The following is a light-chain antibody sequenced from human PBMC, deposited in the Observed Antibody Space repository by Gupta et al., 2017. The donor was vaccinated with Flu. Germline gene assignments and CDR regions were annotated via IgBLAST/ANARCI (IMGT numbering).Light chain of an antibody. CDR3: QQRSSRPMHT. CDR2: DAS. V-gene: IGKV3-11*01. CDR1: QSIRTY. J-gene: IGKJ2*01. Sequence: EIVLTQSPATLSLSPGESATLSCRASQSIRTYLAWYKKKPGQAPRLLMYDASHRDAGIPVRFTGSGFGTDFTLTISSREPEDFAIYYCQQRSSRPMHTFGQGTELEIK.